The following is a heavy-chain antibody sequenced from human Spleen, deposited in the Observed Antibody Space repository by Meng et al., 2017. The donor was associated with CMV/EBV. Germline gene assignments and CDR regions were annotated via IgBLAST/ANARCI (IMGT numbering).Heavy chain of an antibody. V-gene: IGHV3-21*01. CDR2: ISGSGGST. CDR3: ARIKAYYYDSSGYYYRAFDI. D-gene: IGHD3-22*01. CDR1: GFSVSSNY. J-gene: IGHJ3*02. Sequence: GGSLRLSCAASGFSVSSNYMAWVRQAPGKGLEWVSAISGSGGSTYYADSVKGRFTISRDNAKNSLYLQMNSLRAEDTAVYYCARIKAYYYDSSGYYYRAFDIWGQGTMVTVSS.